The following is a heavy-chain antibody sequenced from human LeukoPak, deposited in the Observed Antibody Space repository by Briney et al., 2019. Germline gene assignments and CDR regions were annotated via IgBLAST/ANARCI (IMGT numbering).Heavy chain of an antibody. CDR1: GFTFSSYA. V-gene: IGHV3-30-3*01. D-gene: IGHD3-9*01. CDR2: MSYDGSNK. J-gene: IGHJ5*02. CDR3: ARGGEYYDILTGYYNLGWFDP. Sequence: PGRSLRLSCAASGFTFSSYAMHWVRQAPGKGLEWVAVMSYDGSNKYYADSVKGRFTISRDNSKNTLYLQMNSLRAEDTAVYYCARGGEYYDILTGYYNLGWFDPWGQGTLVTVSS.